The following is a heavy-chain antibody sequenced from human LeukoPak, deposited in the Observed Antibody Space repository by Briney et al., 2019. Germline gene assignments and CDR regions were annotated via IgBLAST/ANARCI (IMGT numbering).Heavy chain of an antibody. D-gene: IGHD3-10*01. CDR2: IYHSGST. V-gene: IGHV4-30-2*03. Sequence: SETLSLTCAVFGGSISSGGYSWSWIRQPPGKGLEWIGYIYHSGSTYYNPSPKSRVTISVDTSKNQFSLKLNSVTATDTAVYYCARHYGPWGQGTLVTVSS. CDR3: ARHYGP. J-gene: IGHJ4*02. CDR1: GGSISSGGYS.